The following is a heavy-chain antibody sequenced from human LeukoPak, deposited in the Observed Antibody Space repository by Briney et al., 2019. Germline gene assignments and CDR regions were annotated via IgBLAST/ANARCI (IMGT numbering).Heavy chain of an antibody. D-gene: IGHD6-13*01. Sequence: ASVKVSCKVSGYTLTELSMHWVRQAPGKGLEWMGGFDPEDGETIYAQKFQGRVTMTEDTSTDTACMELSSLRSEDTAVYYCATSAAAGTFSAVLYGMDVWGQGTTVTVSS. CDR2: FDPEDGET. V-gene: IGHV1-24*01. CDR3: ATSAAAGTFSAVLYGMDV. J-gene: IGHJ6*02. CDR1: GYTLTELS.